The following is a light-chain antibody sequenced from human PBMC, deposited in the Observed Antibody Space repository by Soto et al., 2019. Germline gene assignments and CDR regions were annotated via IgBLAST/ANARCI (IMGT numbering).Light chain of an antibody. J-gene: IGKJ2*02. CDR1: QSVSTY. Sequence: VVLTQSPATLSLSPGERATLSCRASQSVSTYLAWYQQKPGQAPRLLIYDAFNRATGISARFSGCVSGTDCPLTISSLESGDFAIFYCQHRSNWPPECTFGQGTKLEIK. V-gene: IGKV3-11*01. CDR2: DAF. CDR3: QHRSNWPPECT.